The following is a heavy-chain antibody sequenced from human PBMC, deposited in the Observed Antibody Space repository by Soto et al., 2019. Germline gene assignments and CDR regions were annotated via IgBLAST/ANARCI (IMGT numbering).Heavy chain of an antibody. J-gene: IGHJ4*02. D-gene: IGHD6-19*01. CDR3: ASAGGLGAVAADY. CDR2: IYHSGST. V-gene: IGHV4-30-2*01. Sequence: QLQLQESGSGLVKPSQTLSLTCAVSGGSISSGGYSWSWIRQPPGKGLEWIGYIYHSGSTYYNPCVKSRVTISVDRSKNQFSLKLSSVTAADTAVYYCASAGGLGAVAADYWGQGTLVTVSS. CDR1: GGSISSGGYS.